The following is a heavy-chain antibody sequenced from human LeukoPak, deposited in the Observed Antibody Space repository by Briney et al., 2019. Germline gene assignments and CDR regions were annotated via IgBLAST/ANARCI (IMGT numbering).Heavy chain of an antibody. CDR1: GGSISSGDYY. V-gene: IGHV4-30-4*01. J-gene: IGHJ4*02. Sequence: SQTLSLTCTVSGGSISSGDYYWSWIRQPPGKGLEWIGYIYYSGSTYYNPSLKSRVTISVDTSKNQFSLKLSSVTAADTAVYYCARGSSYSSSWYKQFDYWGQGTLVTVSS. CDR3: ARGSSYSSSWYKQFDY. D-gene: IGHD6-13*01. CDR2: IYYSGST.